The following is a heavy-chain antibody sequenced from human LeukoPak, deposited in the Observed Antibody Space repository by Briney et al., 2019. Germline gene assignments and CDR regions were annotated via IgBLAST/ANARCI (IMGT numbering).Heavy chain of an antibody. D-gene: IGHD3-10*01. CDR1: GGSFSGYY. V-gene: IGHV4-34*01. J-gene: IGHJ5*02. Sequence: PSETLSLTCAVYGGSFSGYYWSWIRQPPGKGLEWIGEINHSGSTNYNPSLKSRVTISVDTSKNQFSLKLSSVTAADTAVYYCARQGYYGSGPFDPWGQGTLVTVSS. CDR3: ARQGYYGSGPFDP. CDR2: INHSGST.